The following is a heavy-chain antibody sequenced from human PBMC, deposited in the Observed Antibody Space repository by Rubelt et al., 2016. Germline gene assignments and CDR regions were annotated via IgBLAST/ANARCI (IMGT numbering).Heavy chain of an antibody. J-gene: IGHJ5*02. Sequence: EVQLVQPGAEVKKPGESLRISCKGSGYSFTSYWISWVRQMPGKGLEWMGRIDPSDSYTNYSPSVQGHVTSSADKSISAAYLQWSSLKASDTAMYYCARHAGDGGNSEDWFDPWGQGTLVTVSS. D-gene: IGHD4-23*01. V-gene: IGHV5-10-1*01. CDR1: GYSFTSYW. CDR2: IDPSDSYT. CDR3: ARHAGDGGNSEDWFDP.